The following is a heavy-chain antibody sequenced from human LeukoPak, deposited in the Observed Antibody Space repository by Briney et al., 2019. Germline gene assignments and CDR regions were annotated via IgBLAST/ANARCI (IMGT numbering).Heavy chain of an antibody. D-gene: IGHD2-15*01. CDR3: ARDQAFVYCSGGTCYDDY. J-gene: IGHJ4*02. CDR1: GYTFTGYY. V-gene: IGHV1-2*02. Sequence: ASVKVSCKASGYTFTGYYMHWVRQAPGQGLEWIGWINPNSGDTHYAQKFQGRVTMTRDTPINTAYMELSRLRSDDTAVYYCARDQAFVYCSGGTCYDDYWGQGSLVTVSS. CDR2: INPNSGDT.